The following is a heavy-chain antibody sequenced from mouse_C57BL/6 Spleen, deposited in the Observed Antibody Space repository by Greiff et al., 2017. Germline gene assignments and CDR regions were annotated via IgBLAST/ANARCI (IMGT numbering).Heavy chain of an antibody. CDR2: ISSGGSYT. D-gene: IGHD2-5*01. V-gene: IGHV5-6*01. CDR1: GFTFSSYG. CDR3: ASAYYSNYGLAY. Sequence: EVQGVESGGDLVKPGGSLKLSCAASGFTFSSYGMSWVRQTPDKRLEWVATISSGGSYTYYPDSVKGRFTISRDNAKNTLYLQMSSLKAEDTAMXYCASAYYSNYGLAYWGQGTLVTVSA. J-gene: IGHJ3*01.